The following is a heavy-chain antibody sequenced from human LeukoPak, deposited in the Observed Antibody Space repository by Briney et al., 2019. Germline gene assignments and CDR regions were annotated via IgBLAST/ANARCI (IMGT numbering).Heavy chain of an antibody. J-gene: IGHJ4*02. V-gene: IGHV3-23*01. CDR1: GFTFSSFA. CDR3: AKGPFFYYDASAYNYFDS. D-gene: IGHD3-22*01. Sequence: GGSLRLSCAAPGFTFSSFAMSSVRQATGEGLERVSAMSGSGGMTYSADSVKGRFTISRDNSKDTLYLHMNSLRVEDTAIYYCAKGPFFYYDASAYNYFDSWGQGTLVTVSS. CDR2: MSGSGGMT.